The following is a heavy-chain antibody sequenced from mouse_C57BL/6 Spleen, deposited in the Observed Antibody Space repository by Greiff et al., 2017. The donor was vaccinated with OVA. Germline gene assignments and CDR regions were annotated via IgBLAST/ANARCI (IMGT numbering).Heavy chain of an antibody. CDR2: ISSGSSTI. V-gene: IGHV5-17*01. D-gene: IGHD1-1*02. J-gene: IGHJ4*01. CDR1: GFTFSDYG. CDR3: DRGRVYGYEAMDY. Sequence: EVKLVESGGGLVKPGGSLKLSCAASGFTFSDYGMHWVRQAPEKGLEWVAYISSGSSTIYYADTVKGRFTISRDNAKNTLFLQTTSLRSEDAAMFYCDRGRVYGYEAMDYWGQGTTLTVSS.